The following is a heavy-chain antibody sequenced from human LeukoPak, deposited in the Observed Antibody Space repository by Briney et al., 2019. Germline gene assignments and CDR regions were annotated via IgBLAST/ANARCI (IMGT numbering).Heavy chain of an antibody. Sequence: SETLSLTCTVSSGSISTSNYYWGWVRQPPGKALEWIGNIFYSGSTYYSPSLKSRVTMSVDTSKNQFSLKLSSVTAADTAVYYCARDASGSYWRDHYYYYYMDVWGKGTTVTISS. CDR1: SGSISTSNYY. D-gene: IGHD1-26*01. V-gene: IGHV4-39*07. CDR3: ARDASGSYWRDHYYYYYMDV. CDR2: IFYSGST. J-gene: IGHJ6*03.